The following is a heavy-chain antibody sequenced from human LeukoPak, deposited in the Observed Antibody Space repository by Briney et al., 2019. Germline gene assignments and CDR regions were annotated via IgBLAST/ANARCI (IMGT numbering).Heavy chain of an antibody. CDR3: ARDGWFGEDHYGMDV. CDR1: GFTFSDYD. D-gene: IGHD3-10*01. Sequence: GGSLRLSCAASGFTFSDYDMIWIRQAPGMGLEWGSYIRSRGFNIYYADSVRGRFTNSRDNAKSSMYLQMNSLRAEDTAVYYCARDGWFGEDHYGMDVWGQGTTVTVSS. J-gene: IGHJ6*02. V-gene: IGHV3-11*04. CDR2: IRSRGFNI.